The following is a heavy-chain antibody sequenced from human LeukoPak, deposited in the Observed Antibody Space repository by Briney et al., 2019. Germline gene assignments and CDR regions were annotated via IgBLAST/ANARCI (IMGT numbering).Heavy chain of an antibody. J-gene: IGHJ4*02. CDR3: ARVGGTYYYDSSGSIDY. CDR1: VGSLCRGGYY. Sequence: SQTLSLTCTVSVGSLCRGGYYWSWIRQPPGKGLEWFGYIYYSGSTYYNPSLKSRVTISVDTSKNQLSLKLSSVTAADTAVYYCARVGGTYYYDSSGSIDYWGQGTLVTVSS. D-gene: IGHD3-22*01. CDR2: IYYSGST. V-gene: IGHV4-30-4*01.